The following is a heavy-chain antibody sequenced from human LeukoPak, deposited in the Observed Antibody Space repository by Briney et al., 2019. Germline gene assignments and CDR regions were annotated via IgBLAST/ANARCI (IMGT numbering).Heavy chain of an antibody. D-gene: IGHD2-21*01. J-gene: IGHJ3*02. CDR2: IYYSGST. V-gene: IGHV4-59*01. CDR1: GGSISSYY. CDR3: ARGRPGEAGAFDI. Sequence: SETLSLTCTVSGGSISSYYWSWIRQPPGKGLEWIGYIYYSGSTNYNPSLKSRVTISVDTSKNQFSLKLSSVTAADTAVYYCARGRPGEAGAFDIWGQGTMVTVSS.